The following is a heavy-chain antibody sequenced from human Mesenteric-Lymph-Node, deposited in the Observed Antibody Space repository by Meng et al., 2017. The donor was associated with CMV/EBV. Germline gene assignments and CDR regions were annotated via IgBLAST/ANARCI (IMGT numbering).Heavy chain of an antibody. V-gene: IGHV3-21*01. CDR2: IGSSSSYI. D-gene: IGHD6-13*01. J-gene: IGHJ6*02. Sequence: GGSLRLSCAASGFTFSSYSINWVRQAPGKGLEWVSSIGSSSSYIYYADSLKGRFTISRDNAKNSLYLQMNSLRAEDTAVYYCARTYSSSWYYYYGMDVWGQGTTVTVSS. CDR3: ARTYSSSWYYYYGMDV. CDR1: GFTFSSYS.